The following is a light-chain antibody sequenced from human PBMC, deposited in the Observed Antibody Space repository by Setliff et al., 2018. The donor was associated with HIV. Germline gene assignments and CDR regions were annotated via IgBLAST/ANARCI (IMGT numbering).Light chain of an antibody. CDR1: SSNIGSNT. V-gene: IGLV1-44*01. Sequence: LTQPPSASGTPGQRINISCSGSSSNIGSNTVNWYQHLPGTAPELLIYSQNQRPSGVPDRFSGSKSGTSASLAISGLQSEDEGDYYCEAWDDSLSGPVFGGGTKVTVL. J-gene: IGLJ3*02. CDR3: EAWDDSLSGPV. CDR2: SQN.